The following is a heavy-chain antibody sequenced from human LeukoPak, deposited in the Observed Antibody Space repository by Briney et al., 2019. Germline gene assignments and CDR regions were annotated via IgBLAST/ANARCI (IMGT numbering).Heavy chain of an antibody. CDR1: GGSFSGYY. Sequence: SETLSLTCAVYGGSFSGYYWSWIRQPPGKGLEWIGEINHSGSTNYNPSLKSRVTISVDTSKNQFSLKLSSVTAADTAVYYCARALILAVAAGGIDPWGQGTLVTVSS. J-gene: IGHJ5*02. V-gene: IGHV4-34*01. CDR3: ARALILAVAAGGIDP. D-gene: IGHD6-19*01. CDR2: INHSGST.